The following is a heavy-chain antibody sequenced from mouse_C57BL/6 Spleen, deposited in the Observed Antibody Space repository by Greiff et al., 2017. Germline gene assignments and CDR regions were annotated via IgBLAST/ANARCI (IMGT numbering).Heavy chain of an antibody. Sequence: QVQLQQPGAELVKPGASVKLSCTASGYTFTSYWMHWVKQRPGRGLEWIGRIDPNSGGTKYNEKFKSKATLTVDKPSSTAYMQLSSLTSEDSAVYECARSGYYGSRDFDVWGTGTTVTVSS. CDR3: ARSGYYGSRDFDV. V-gene: IGHV1-72*01. D-gene: IGHD1-1*01. CDR1: GYTFTSYW. J-gene: IGHJ1*03. CDR2: IDPNSGGT.